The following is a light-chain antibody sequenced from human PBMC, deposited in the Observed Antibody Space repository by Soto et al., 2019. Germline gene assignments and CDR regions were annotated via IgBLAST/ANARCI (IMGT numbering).Light chain of an antibody. J-gene: IGKJ2*01. CDR3: QQSYKIPYT. CDR2: AAS. CDR1: ETINSX. Sequence: DIQMTQSPSSLPASVGDTVSISCRASETINSXXXWYQQKPGKAPKVLIYAASSLKSGVPSRFSGSASGTEFTLTISSLQPEDFATYYCQQSYKIPYTFGQGTKLEI. V-gene: IGKV1-39*01.